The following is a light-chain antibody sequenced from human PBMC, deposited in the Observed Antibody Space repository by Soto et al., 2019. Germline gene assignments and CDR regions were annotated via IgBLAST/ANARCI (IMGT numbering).Light chain of an antibody. CDR2: RNN. J-gene: IGLJ1*01. CDR1: TSNIGSNY. Sequence: QWLLTQPPSASGTPGQGVTISCSGSTSNIGSNYVYWYQQLPGTAPKLLIYRNNQRPSGVPDRFSGSKSGTSASLAISGLRSDDDADYFCENCDASLIGFYVFGNASMVT. CDR3: ENCDASLIGFYV. V-gene: IGLV1-47*01.